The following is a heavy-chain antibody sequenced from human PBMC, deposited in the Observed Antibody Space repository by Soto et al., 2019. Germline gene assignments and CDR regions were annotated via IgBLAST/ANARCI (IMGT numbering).Heavy chain of an antibody. V-gene: IGHV3-11*01. Sequence: GGSLRLSCAASGFTFSDYYMSWVRQAPGKGLEWISYINTSGHSRYSADSVKGRFTISRDNAKNSLYLEMNSLRAEDTAVYYCARDRTDCSRTSCSIDHWGQGTLVTVSS. J-gene: IGHJ5*02. CDR1: GFTFSDYY. CDR2: INTSGHSR. D-gene: IGHD2-2*01. CDR3: ARDRTDCSRTSCSIDH.